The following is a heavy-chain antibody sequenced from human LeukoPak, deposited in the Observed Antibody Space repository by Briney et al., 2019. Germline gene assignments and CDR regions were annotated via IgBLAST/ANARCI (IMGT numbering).Heavy chain of an antibody. CDR2: ISVYNGNT. D-gene: IGHD2-2*01. Sequence: ASVKVSCKASGYTFTSYGITWVRQAPGQGLEWMGWISVYNGNTKYAQKLQGRVSMTTDTSTSTAYMELRNLRSDDTAVYFCARVAELTGYCSSASCHQDGEFDSWGQGTLVTVPS. CDR1: GYTFTSYG. J-gene: IGHJ4*02. V-gene: IGHV1-18*01. CDR3: ARVAELTGYCSSASCHQDGEFDS.